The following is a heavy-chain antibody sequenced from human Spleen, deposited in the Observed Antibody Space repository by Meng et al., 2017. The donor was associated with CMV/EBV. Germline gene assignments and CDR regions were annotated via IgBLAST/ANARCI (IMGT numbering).Heavy chain of an antibody. Sequence: GESLKISCTASGFAFSNYGMHWVRQAPGKGLEWVAFIRFDVSNKYYADSVKGRFTISRDKSKNTLYLQMNSLRVEDTAVYYCAKACEGIVVVPAATPSSYGMDVWGQGTTVTVSS. J-gene: IGHJ6*02. V-gene: IGHV3-30*02. CDR3: AKACEGIVVVPAATPSSYGMDV. CDR1: GFAFSNYG. D-gene: IGHD2-2*01. CDR2: IRFDVSNK.